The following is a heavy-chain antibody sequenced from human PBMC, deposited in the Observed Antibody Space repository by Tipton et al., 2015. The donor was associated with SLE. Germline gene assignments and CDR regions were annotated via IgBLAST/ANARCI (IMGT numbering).Heavy chain of an antibody. CDR3: ARVPGLERPYYYNYYMDV. V-gene: IGHV4-34*01. Sequence: TLSLTCAVYGGSFSGYYWSWIRQSPGKGLEWIGDINHSGSTNYNPSLKSRVTISVDTSKNQFSLRLSSVTAADTAVYYCARVPGLERPYYYNYYMDVWGKGTTVTVSS. J-gene: IGHJ6*03. CDR1: GGSFSGYY. CDR2: INHSGST. D-gene: IGHD1-1*01.